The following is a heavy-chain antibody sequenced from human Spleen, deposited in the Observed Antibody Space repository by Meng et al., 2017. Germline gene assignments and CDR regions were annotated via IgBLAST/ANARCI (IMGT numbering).Heavy chain of an antibody. CDR2: ISTSGAYI. CDR3: ARGEAWTSMVRGVIVPFPSGEFDA. CDR1: GFTFTSSD. D-gene: IGHD3-10*01. Sequence: GESLKISCAASGFTFTSSDMNWVRQAPGKGLEWLSYISTSGAYIYYADSVKGRFTISRDNAKNSLFLQMNSLRVEDTATYYCARGEAWTSMVRGVIVPFPSGEFDAWGQGTLVTVSS. V-gene: IGHV3-48*03. J-gene: IGHJ5*02.